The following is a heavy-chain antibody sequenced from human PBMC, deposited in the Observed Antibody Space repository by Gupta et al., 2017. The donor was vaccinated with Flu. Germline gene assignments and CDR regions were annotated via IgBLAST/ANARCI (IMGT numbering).Heavy chain of an antibody. J-gene: IGHJ4*02. CDR2: ITGSGLTT. V-gene: IGHV3-23*01. CDR3: AKGDDVNVYDNSGYYPGLVEN. CDR1: GFTFNNYA. Sequence: VQLLESGGGLVQPGGSLRLSCTASGFTFNNYAMTWVRQAPGKGLEWVSAITGSGLTTYYADSVKGRFTISRDNSQNTLSLQMNSLRPEDTAVYYCAKGDDVNVYDNSGYYPGLVENWGQGALGTVSS. D-gene: IGHD3-22*01.